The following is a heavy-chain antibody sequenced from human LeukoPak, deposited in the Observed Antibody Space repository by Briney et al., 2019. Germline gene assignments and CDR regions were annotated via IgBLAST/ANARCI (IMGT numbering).Heavy chain of an antibody. Sequence: PSETLSLTCAVSGGSISSGGYSWSWIRQPPGKGLEWIGYIYHSGSTYYNPSLKSRVTISVDRSKNQFSLKLSSVTAADTAVYYCAREYSSSSGGANWFDPWGQGTLVTVSS. V-gene: IGHV4-30-2*01. CDR3: AREYSSSSGGANWFDP. CDR1: GGSISSGGYS. D-gene: IGHD6-6*01. CDR2: IYHSGST. J-gene: IGHJ5*02.